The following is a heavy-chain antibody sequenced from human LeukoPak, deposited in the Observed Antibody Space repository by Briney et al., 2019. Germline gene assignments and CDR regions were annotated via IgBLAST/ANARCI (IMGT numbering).Heavy chain of an antibody. CDR1: GFTFSSYW. J-gene: IGHJ4*02. V-gene: IGHV3-7*01. CDR3: ARAEGLWGWGDIPFDY. D-gene: IGHD5-18*01. Sequence: GGSLRLSCAASGFTFSSYWMSWVRQAPGKGLEWVANIKQDGSEKYYVDSVRGRFTISRDNAKNSLYLQMNSLRAEDTAVYYCARAEGLWGWGDIPFDYWGQGTLVTVSS. CDR2: IKQDGSEK.